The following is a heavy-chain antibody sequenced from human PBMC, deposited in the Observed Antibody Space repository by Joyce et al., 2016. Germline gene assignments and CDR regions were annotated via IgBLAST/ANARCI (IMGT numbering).Heavy chain of an antibody. J-gene: IGHJ4*02. Sequence: VQLVESGGVLVQPGGSLRLSCAASGFTFSSYWMTWVRQARGKGLEWVANIKQDGSGKYNVDSAKCRFTISKDNTKKSLLLQMNRLRAEDTAVYFCARRYCSGSTCYSHFDYWGQGTLVTVSS. CDR2: IKQDGSGK. CDR3: ARRYCSGSTCYSHFDY. CDR1: GFTFSSYW. V-gene: IGHV3-7*01. D-gene: IGHD2-15*01.